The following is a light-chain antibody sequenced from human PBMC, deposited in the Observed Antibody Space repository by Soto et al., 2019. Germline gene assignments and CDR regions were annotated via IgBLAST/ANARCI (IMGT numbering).Light chain of an antibody. V-gene: IGLV2-14*01. Sequence: QSALTQPASVSGSPGQSITISCTGTSSDVGGYNSVSWYQHHPGKAPKLIIFEVSNRPSGVSNRFSASESGNTASLAISGLQTEDEADYYCSSYTGTSYVFGTGTKLTVL. CDR2: EVS. CDR1: SSDVGGYNS. J-gene: IGLJ1*01. CDR3: SSYTGTSYV.